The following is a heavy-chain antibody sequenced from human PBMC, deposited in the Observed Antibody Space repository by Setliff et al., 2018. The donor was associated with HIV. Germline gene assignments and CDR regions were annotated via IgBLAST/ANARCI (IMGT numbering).Heavy chain of an antibody. D-gene: IGHD6-19*01. CDR3: ARHGARGQLLVFPPFDY. CDR1: GGSISSGGYY. Sequence: SETLSLTCTVSGGSISSGGYYWGWIRQPPGKDLAWSVRIYFSWSTYYNPSLKSRLTISVDTSKNQFTLKLSSVTAADTAVYYCARHGARGQLLVFPPFDYWGQGTLVTVSS. CDR2: IYFSWST. J-gene: IGHJ4*02. V-gene: IGHV4-39*01.